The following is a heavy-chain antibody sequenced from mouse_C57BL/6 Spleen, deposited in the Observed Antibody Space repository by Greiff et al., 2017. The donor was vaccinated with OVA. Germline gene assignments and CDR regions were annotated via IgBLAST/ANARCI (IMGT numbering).Heavy chain of an antibody. Sequence: QVQLQQPRAELVRPGSSVKLSCKASGYTFTSYWMDWVKQRPGQGLEWIGNIYPSDSETHYNQKFKDKATLTVDKSSSTAYMQLSSLTSEDSAVYYCARDLTGGGYFDYWGQGTTLTVSS. CDR3: ARDLTGGGYFDY. CDR1: GYTFTSYW. V-gene: IGHV1-61*01. D-gene: IGHD4-1*01. CDR2: IYPSDSET. J-gene: IGHJ2*01.